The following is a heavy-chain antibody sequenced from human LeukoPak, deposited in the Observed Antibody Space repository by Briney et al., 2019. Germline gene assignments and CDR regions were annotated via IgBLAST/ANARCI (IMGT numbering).Heavy chain of an antibody. J-gene: IGHJ4*02. CDR1: GGSFSGYY. CDR2: INHSGST. Sequence: PSETLSLTCAVYGGSFSGYYWSWIRQPPGKGLEWIGEINHSGSTNYNPSLKSRVTISVDTSKNQLSLKLSSVTAADTAVYYCARRRMSRYSYGYGYYWGQGTLVTVSS. D-gene: IGHD5-18*01. CDR3: ARRRMSRYSYGYGYY. V-gene: IGHV4-34*01.